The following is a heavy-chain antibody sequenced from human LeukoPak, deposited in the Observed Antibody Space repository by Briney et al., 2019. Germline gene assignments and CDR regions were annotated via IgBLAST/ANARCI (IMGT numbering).Heavy chain of an antibody. J-gene: IGHJ6*03. D-gene: IGHD3-3*01. Sequence: NPSETLSLTCTVSGGSISSSSYYWGWIRQPPGKGLEWIGRIYYSGSTYYNPSLKRRVTISVDTSKNQFSLKLSSVPAADTAVYYCAKHSLCLTYYDFWSGYYSPCYMDVWGKGTTVTVSS. CDR3: AKHSLCLTYYDFWSGYYSPCYMDV. CDR1: GGSISSSSYY. CDR2: IYYSGST. V-gene: IGHV4-39*01.